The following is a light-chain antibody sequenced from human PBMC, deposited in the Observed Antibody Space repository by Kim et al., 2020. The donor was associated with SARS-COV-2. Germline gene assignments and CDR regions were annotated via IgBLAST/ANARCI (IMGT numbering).Light chain of an antibody. CDR2: EDS. Sequence: NFMLTQPHSVSESPGKTVTISCTRSSGSIASNYVQWYQQRPGSSPTTVIFEDSQRPSGVPDRFSGSIDSSSNSASLTISGLKTEDEADYYCQSYDPSNWMFGGGTQLTVL. CDR1: SGSIASNY. J-gene: IGLJ3*02. V-gene: IGLV6-57*01. CDR3: QSYDPSNWM.